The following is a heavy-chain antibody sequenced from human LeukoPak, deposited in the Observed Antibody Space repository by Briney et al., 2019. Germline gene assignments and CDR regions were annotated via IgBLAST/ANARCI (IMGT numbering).Heavy chain of an antibody. V-gene: IGHV3-49*04. Sequence: GGSLRLSCITSGFTFGDHAMSWVRQAPGKELDWVGFIRSKGYGGTTEYAASVKGRFTISRDDSKSIAYLQMNSLKSEDTAVYYCTRGPTGRWLYYGMDVWGQGTTVIVSS. CDR3: TRGPTGRWLYYGMDV. J-gene: IGHJ6*02. CDR1: GFTFGDHA. CDR2: IRSKGYGGTT. D-gene: IGHD5-24*01.